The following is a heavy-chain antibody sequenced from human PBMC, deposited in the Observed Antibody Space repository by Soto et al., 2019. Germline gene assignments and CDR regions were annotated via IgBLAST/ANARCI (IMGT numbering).Heavy chain of an antibody. CDR2: IWYDGSNK. CDR3: ARDRSPWIAVAGEIEFDY. V-gene: IGHV3-33*01. Sequence: GVSLRLSCAASGFTFSSYGMHWVRQAPGKGLEWVAVIWYDGSNKYYADSVKGRFTISRDNSKNTLYLQMNSLRAEDTAVYYCARDRSPWIAVAGEIEFDYWGQGTLVTVSS. J-gene: IGHJ4*02. CDR1: GFTFSSYG. D-gene: IGHD6-19*01.